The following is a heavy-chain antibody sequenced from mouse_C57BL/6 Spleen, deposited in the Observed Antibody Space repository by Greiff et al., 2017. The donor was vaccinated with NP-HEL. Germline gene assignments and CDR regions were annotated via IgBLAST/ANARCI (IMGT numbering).Heavy chain of an antibody. V-gene: IGHV1-5*01. Sequence: VQLQQSGTVLARPGASVKMSCKTSGYTFTSYWMHWVKQRPGQGLEWIGAIYPGNSDTSYNQKFKGKAKLTAVTSASTAYMELSSLTNEDSAVYYCTKRDSSGYGYYAMDYWGQGTSVTVSS. CDR3: TKRDSSGYGYYAMDY. CDR2: IYPGNSDT. J-gene: IGHJ4*01. D-gene: IGHD3-2*02. CDR1: GYTFTSYW.